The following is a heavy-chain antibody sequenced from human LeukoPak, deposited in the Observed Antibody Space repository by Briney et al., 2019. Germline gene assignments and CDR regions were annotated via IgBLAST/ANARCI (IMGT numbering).Heavy chain of an antibody. Sequence: GGSLRVSCAASGCTFSSYEMNWVRQAPGKGLEWVSYISSSGSTIYYADSVKGRFTISRDNAKNSLYLQMNSLRAEDTAVYYCAELGITMIGGVWGKGTTVTISS. CDR3: AELGITMIGGV. CDR2: ISSSGSTI. D-gene: IGHD3-10*02. J-gene: IGHJ6*04. CDR1: GCTFSSYE. V-gene: IGHV3-48*03.